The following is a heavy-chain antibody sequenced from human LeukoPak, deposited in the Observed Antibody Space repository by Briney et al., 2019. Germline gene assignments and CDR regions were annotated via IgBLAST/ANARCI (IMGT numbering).Heavy chain of an antibody. D-gene: IGHD3-22*01. CDR3: ARDYYDNSGYRFDY. V-gene: IGHV1-2*06. J-gene: IGHJ4*02. CDR2: INPNSGGT. CDR1: GYTFTGYY. Sequence: ASVKVSCKASGYTFTGYYMHWVRQAPGQGLEWMGRINPNSGGTSYAQKFQGRVTMTRDTSISTAYMELSRLRSDDTAVYYCARDYYDNSGYRFDYWGQGTLVTVSS.